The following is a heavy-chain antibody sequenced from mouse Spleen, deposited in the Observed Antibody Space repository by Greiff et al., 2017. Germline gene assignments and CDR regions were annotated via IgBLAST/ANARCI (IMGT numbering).Heavy chain of an antibody. CDR3: ARYDGNYYAMDY. Sequence: EVKLQQSGPELVKPGASVKISCKASGYSFTGYYMNWVKQSPEKSLEWIGEINPSTGGTTYNQKFKAKATLTVDKSSSTAYMQLKSLTSEDSAVYYCARYDGNYYAMDYWGQGTSVTVSS. J-gene: IGHJ4*01. D-gene: IGHD2-14*01. CDR1: GYSFTGYY. V-gene: IGHV1-42*01. CDR2: INPSTGGT.